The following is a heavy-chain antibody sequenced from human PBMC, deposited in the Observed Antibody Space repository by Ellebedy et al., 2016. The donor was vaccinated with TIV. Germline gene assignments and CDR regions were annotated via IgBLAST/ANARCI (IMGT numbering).Heavy chain of an antibody. CDR3: AAVQYWEAVFDM. J-gene: IGHJ3*02. Sequence: GESLKISCAASGFTFSSYWVHWVRQAPGKGLVWVSRITSDGSTTNYADSVKGRFTISRDNAKNTLYLQMNSLRAEDTAVYYCAAVQYWEAVFDMWGQGTMVTVSS. CDR2: ITSDGSTT. D-gene: IGHD2-8*02. CDR1: GFTFSSYW. V-gene: IGHV3-74*01.